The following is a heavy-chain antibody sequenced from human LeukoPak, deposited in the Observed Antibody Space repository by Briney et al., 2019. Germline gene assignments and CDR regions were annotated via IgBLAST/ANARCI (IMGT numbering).Heavy chain of an antibody. D-gene: IGHD3-22*01. CDR3: ARGLRYYDSSGYPVLDY. CDR1: GGSFSGYY. Sequence: SETPSLTCAVYGGSFSGYYWSWIRQPPGKGLEWIGEINHSGSTNYNPSLKSRVTISVDTSKNQFSLKLSSVTAADTAVYYCARGLRYYDSSGYPVLDYWGQGTLVTVSS. V-gene: IGHV4-34*01. CDR2: INHSGST. J-gene: IGHJ4*02.